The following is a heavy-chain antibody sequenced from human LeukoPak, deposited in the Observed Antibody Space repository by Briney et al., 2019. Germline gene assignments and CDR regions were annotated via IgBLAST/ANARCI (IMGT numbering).Heavy chain of an antibody. V-gene: IGHV4-30-4*08. CDR1: GGSTSSGDYY. D-gene: IGHD3-3*01. J-gene: IGHJ6*03. Sequence: PSQTLSLTCTVSGGSTSSGDYYWSWIRQPPGKGLEWIGYIYYSGSTYYNPSLKSRVTISVDTSKNQFSLKLSSVTAADTAVYYCAREPSLLEWPMRSYMDVWGKGTTVTVSS. CDR2: IYYSGST. CDR3: AREPSLLEWPMRSYMDV.